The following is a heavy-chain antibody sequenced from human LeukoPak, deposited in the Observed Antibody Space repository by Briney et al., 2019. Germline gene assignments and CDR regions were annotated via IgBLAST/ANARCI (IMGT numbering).Heavy chain of an antibody. CDR1: GFSLSTSGMR. J-gene: IGHJ4*02. D-gene: IGHD6-13*01. CDR2: IDWNDDK. CDR3: ARETSDYSSSWYGYYFDY. Sequence: SGPTLVNPTQTLTLTCTFSGFSLSTSGMRVSWICQPPGKALEWLARIDWNDDKFYSTSLKTRLTISKDTSKNQVVLTMTNMDPVDTATYFCARETSDYSSSWYGYYFDYWGQGTLVTVSS. V-gene: IGHV2-70*04.